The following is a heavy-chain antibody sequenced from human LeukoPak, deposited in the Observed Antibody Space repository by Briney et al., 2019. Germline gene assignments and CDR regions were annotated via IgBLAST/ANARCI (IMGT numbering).Heavy chain of an antibody. V-gene: IGHV3-30*18. CDR2: ISYDGSNK. CDR1: GFTFSSYG. J-gene: IGHJ5*02. D-gene: IGHD5-18*01. CDR3: AKETSRGYSYGYDNWFDP. Sequence: GRSLRLSCAASGFTFSSYGMHWVRQAPGKGLEWVAVISYDGSNKYYADSVKGRFTISRDNSKNTLYLQMNSLRAEDTAVYYCAKETSRGYSYGYDNWFDPWGQGTLVTVSS.